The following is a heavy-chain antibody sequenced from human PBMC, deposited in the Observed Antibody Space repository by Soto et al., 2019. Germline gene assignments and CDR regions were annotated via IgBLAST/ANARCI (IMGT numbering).Heavy chain of an antibody. CDR3: ARRYGGNFDY. CDR1: GGSISSYY. CDR2: IYYSGST. J-gene: IGHJ4*02. Sequence: QVQLQESGPGLVKPSETLSLTCTVSGGSISSYYWSWIRQPPGKGLEWIGYIYYSGSTSYNPSLKSRVTISVDTSKNQCSLKLSSVTAADTAVYYCARRYGGNFDYWGQGTLVTVSS. D-gene: IGHD1-26*01. V-gene: IGHV4-59*01.